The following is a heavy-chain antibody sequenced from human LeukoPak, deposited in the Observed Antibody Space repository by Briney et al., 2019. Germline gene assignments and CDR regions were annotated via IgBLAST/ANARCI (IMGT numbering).Heavy chain of an antibody. V-gene: IGHV3-23*01. CDR3: ARDPSYSSSWPIDY. CDR2: VSGSGGYT. D-gene: IGHD6-13*01. CDR1: GFTFTSYA. Sequence: GGSLRLSCAASGFTFTSYAMSWVRQAPGKGLEWVSAVSGSGGYTYYADSVKGRFTISRDNSKNMLYLQMNSLRAEDTAVYYCARDPSYSSSWPIDYWGQGTLVTVSS. J-gene: IGHJ4*02.